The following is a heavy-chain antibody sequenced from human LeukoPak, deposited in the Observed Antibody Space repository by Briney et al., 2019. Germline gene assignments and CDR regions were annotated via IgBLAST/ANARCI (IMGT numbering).Heavy chain of an antibody. CDR3: ARDPEYDYVWGSYRSFDY. CDR2: IISSGRTI. D-gene: IGHD3-16*02. CDR1: GLTFSSYE. V-gene: IGHV3-48*03. Sequence: GGSLRLSCAASGLTFSSYEMNWVRQAPGKGLERVSYIISSGRTISYADSVNGGFPVSRDNAKNSLYLQMNSLRAEDRAVYYCARDPEYDYVWGSYRSFDYWGQGTLVTVSS. J-gene: IGHJ4*02.